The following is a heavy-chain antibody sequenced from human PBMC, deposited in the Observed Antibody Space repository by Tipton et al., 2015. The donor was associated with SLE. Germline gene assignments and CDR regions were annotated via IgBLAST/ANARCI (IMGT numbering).Heavy chain of an antibody. CDR2: ISYDGSNK. J-gene: IGHJ6*02. CDR3: ARRVGSYYGMDV. V-gene: IGHV3-30*04. Sequence: SLRLSCAASGFTFSTYAMHWVRQAPGKGLEWVALISYDGSNKYHADSVKGRFTISRDNSKNTLYLQMTSLRAEDTAVYYCARRVGSYYGMDVWGQGTLVTVSS. CDR1: GFTFSTYA. D-gene: IGHD3-10*01.